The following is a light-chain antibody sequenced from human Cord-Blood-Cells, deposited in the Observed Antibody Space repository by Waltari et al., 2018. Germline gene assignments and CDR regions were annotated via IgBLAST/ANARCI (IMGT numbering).Light chain of an antibody. CDR2: GAS. V-gene: IGKV3-15*01. CDR3: QQYNNWPPYS. J-gene: IGKJ2*03. Sequence: EIVMTQSPATLSVSPGERATLSCRASQSVSSNLAWYQQKPGQAPRLLIYGASTRATGIPARFSGSGYGTEFTLTISGLQSEDFAVYYCQQYNNWPPYSFGQGTKLEIK. CDR1: QSVSSN.